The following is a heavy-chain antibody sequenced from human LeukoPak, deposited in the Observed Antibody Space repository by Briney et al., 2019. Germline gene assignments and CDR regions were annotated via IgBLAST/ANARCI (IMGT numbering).Heavy chain of an antibody. V-gene: IGHV3-23*01. CDR3: AKDEYSSSWYYYYVDV. J-gene: IGHJ6*03. D-gene: IGHD6-6*01. CDR1: GFTFSGYA. CDR2: ISGSGSST. Sequence: GGSLRLSCAASGFTFSGYAMSWVRQAPGKGLEWVSAISGSGSSTYYADSVKGRFTISRDNSKNTLYLQMNSLRAEDTAVYYCAKDEYSSSWYYYYVDVWGKGTTVTVSS.